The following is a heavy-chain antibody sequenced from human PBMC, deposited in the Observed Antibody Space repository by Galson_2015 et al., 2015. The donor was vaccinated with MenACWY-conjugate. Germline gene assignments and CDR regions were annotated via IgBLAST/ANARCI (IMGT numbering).Heavy chain of an antibody. CDR1: GFTFSTYG. CDR3: ARARDYSYYYVDV. V-gene: IGHV3-7*03. J-gene: IGHJ6*03. CDR2: IRQDGFEI. Sequence: SLRLSCAASGFTFSTYGMHWVRQAPGKGLEWVATIRQDGFEIHYVDSVKGRFTISRDNAKKSLYLQVNSLRAEDTAVYYCARARDYSYYYVDVWGTGTTVTVSS.